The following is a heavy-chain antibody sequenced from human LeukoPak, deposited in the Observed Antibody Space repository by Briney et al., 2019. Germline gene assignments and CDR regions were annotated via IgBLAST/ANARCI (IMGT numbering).Heavy chain of an antibody. CDR3: AREWELVY. Sequence: GRSLILSCAASGFTFSSYAMHWVRQAPGKGLKWVAVISYDGSTKYYADSVRGRFTISRDNSKNTLYLQMNSLRPEDTAVYYCAREWELVYWGQGTLVTVSS. CDR1: GFTFSSYA. D-gene: IGHD1-26*01. CDR2: ISYDGSTK. J-gene: IGHJ4*02. V-gene: IGHV3-30*04.